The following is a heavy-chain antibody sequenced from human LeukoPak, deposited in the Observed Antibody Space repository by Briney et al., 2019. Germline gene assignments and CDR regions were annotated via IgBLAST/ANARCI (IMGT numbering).Heavy chain of an antibody. CDR2: IYTSGGT. CDR1: GGSISSGSYY. D-gene: IGHD1-26*01. Sequence: PSQTLSLTCTVSGGSISSGSYYWSWIRQPAGKGLEWIGRIYTSGGTNYNPSLKSRVTISVDTSKNQFSLELSSVTAADTAVYYCARQFAYTGSYWGRGTLVTVSS. V-gene: IGHV4-61*02. CDR3: ARQFAYTGSY. J-gene: IGHJ4*02.